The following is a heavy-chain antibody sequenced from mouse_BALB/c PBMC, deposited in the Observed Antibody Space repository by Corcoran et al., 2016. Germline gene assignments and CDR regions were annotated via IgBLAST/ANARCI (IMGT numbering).Heavy chain of an antibody. J-gene: IGHJ3*01. CDR3: ARGDYRYDWFAY. V-gene: IGHV1-84*02. CDR1: GYTFTDYY. CDR2: IYPGSGNT. Sequence: QIQLQQSGPELVKPGASVKISCKASGYTFTDYYINWVKQKPGQGLEWIGWIYPGSGNTKYNEKFKGKATLTVDTSSSTAYMQLSSLTSEDTAVDFCARGDYRYDWFAYWGQGTLVTVSA. D-gene: IGHD2-14*01.